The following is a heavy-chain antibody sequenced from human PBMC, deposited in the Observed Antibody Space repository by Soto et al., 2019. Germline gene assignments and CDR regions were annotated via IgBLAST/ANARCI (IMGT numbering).Heavy chain of an antibody. CDR2: ISSSSSYI. CDR3: ASGYPRGWPINFHY. J-gene: IGHJ4*02. Sequence: GGSLRLSCAASGFTFSSYIMNWVRQAPGKGLEWVSSISSSSSYIYYADSVKGRFTISRDNAKNSLYLQMNSLRAEDTAVYYCASGYPRGWPINFHYWGQGTLVTVSS. CDR1: GFTFSSYI. V-gene: IGHV3-21*01. D-gene: IGHD6-19*01.